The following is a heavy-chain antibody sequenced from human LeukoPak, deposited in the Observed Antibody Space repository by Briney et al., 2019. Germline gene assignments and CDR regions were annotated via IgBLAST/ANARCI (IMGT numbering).Heavy chain of an antibody. J-gene: IGHJ4*02. CDR1: GFTFDDYG. V-gene: IGHV3-9*01. CDR2: ISWNSGDI. D-gene: IGHD1-26*01. Sequence: PGRSLSLSCAASGFTFDDYGMHWVRQAPGKGLEWVSGISWNSGDIDYADSVKGRFTISRDNAKNSLYLQMNSLRAEDTALYYCAKASNSGSYGYYFDYWGQGTLVTVSS. CDR3: AKASNSGSYGYYFDY.